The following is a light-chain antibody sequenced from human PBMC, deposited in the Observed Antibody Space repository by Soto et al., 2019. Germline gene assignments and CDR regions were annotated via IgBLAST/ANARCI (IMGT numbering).Light chain of an antibody. Sequence: EIVMTQSPATLSVSPGERATLSCRASQSVGSNLACYQQKPGQPPRLLIYGASTRTTSIPARFSGSGSGREFTLTISSLQSEDFAIYLLQYYNNWPPHKTFGQGTKVEIK. CDR3: QYYNNWPPHKT. CDR1: QSVGSN. V-gene: IGKV3-15*01. CDR2: GAS. J-gene: IGKJ1*01.